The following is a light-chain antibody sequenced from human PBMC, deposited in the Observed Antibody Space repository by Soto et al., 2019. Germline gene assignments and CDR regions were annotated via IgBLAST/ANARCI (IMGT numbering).Light chain of an antibody. J-gene: IGKJ1*01. CDR3: QQYHHWPWT. Sequence: EIVMTQSPATLSVSPGERATLSCRASQTVPSNLAWYQQKPGQAPRLLISGASTRATGIPARFSGSGSGTEFTLIISSLQSEDFAVYYCQQYHHWPWTFGQGTKVEI. CDR1: QTVPSN. V-gene: IGKV3-15*01. CDR2: GAS.